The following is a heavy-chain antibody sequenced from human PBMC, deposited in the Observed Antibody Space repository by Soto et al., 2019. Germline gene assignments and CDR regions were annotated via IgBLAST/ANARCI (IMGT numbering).Heavy chain of an antibody. CDR1: GGSISSNTW. CDR2: IYHSGST. V-gene: IGHV4-4*02. D-gene: IGHD3-3*01. Sequence: QVQLQESGPGLVKPSGTLSLTCAVSGGSISSNTWWSWVRQPPGKGLEWIGEIYHSGSTNYNPSLKSRVTISVDKSKNQFSLKLSSVTAADTAVYYCERDPRSVYDFSNWFDPWGQGTLVTVSS. J-gene: IGHJ5*02. CDR3: ERDPRSVYDFSNWFDP.